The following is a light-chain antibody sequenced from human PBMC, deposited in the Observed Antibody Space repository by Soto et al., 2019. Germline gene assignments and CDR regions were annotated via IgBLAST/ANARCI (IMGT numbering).Light chain of an antibody. J-gene: IGKJ1*01. CDR3: QQYNDWPPT. Sequence: EIVMTQSPATLSVSPGERATLSCRASQSVTSNLAWYQQDPGQAPRLLIYDASTRVTDIPARFSGSGSGTEFTLTISSLQSEDFAIYYCQQYNDWPPTFGQGTKV. CDR2: DAS. V-gene: IGKV3-15*01. CDR1: QSVTSN.